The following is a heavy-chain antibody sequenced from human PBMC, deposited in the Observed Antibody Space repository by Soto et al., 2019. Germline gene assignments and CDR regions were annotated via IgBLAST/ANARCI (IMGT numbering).Heavy chain of an antibody. CDR2: TSSDSSNV. D-gene: IGHD2-15*01. Sequence: EVQLVESGGGLVKPGGSLRLSCAASGFTFSTYGMNWVRQAPGKGLEWVSYTSSDSSNVQYADSVRGRFTISRDNAKNSLSLQMNTLRAEDTAIYYCARDLGVALATLTLDYWGQGTLVTVSS. CDR1: GFTFSTYG. V-gene: IGHV3-21*01. J-gene: IGHJ4*02. CDR3: ARDLGVALATLTLDY.